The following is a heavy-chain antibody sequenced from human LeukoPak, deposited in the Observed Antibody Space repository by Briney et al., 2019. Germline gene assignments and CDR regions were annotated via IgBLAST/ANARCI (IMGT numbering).Heavy chain of an antibody. CDR3: ARVAIVVVPAARAFDI. CDR1: GYTFTGYY. V-gene: IGHV1-2*02. J-gene: IGHJ3*02. Sequence: EASVKVSCKASGYTFTGYYMHWVRQAPGQGLEWMGWINPNSGGTNYAQKFQGRVTMTRDTSISTAYMELSRLRSDDTAVYYCARVAIVVVPAARAFDIWGQGTMVTVSS. CDR2: INPNSGGT. D-gene: IGHD2-2*01.